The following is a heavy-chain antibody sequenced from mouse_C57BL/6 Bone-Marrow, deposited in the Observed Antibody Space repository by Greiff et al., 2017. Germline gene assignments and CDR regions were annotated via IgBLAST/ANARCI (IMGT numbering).Heavy chain of an antibody. Sequence: VHVKQSGAELVRPGASVKLSCTASGFNIKDDYMHWVKQRPEQGLEWIGWIDPENGDTEYASKFQGKATITADTSSNTAYLQLSSLTSEDTAVYYCTTTYSNGGQGTLVTVSA. D-gene: IGHD1-1*01. CDR3: TTTYSN. CDR1: GFNIKDDY. V-gene: IGHV14-4*01. CDR2: IDPENGDT. J-gene: IGHJ3*01.